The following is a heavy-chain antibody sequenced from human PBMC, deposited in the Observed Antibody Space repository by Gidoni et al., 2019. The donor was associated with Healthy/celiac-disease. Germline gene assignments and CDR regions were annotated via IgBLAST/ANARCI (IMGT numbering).Heavy chain of an antibody. V-gene: IGHV3-64*01. CDR3: ARPGVEMATIFGVSHWFDP. D-gene: IGHD3-3*01. CDR1: GLTFSSYD. J-gene: IGHJ5*02. CDR2: ISSNGGST. Sequence: EVQLVESGVGLVQHGGSLRPSCAGSGLTFSSYDMHWVRQAPVKGLAYVSAISSNGGSTYYANSVTGRFTISRDNSKNTLYLQIGSLRAEDMAVYYCARPGVEMATIFGVSHWFDPCGQVTLFTVSS.